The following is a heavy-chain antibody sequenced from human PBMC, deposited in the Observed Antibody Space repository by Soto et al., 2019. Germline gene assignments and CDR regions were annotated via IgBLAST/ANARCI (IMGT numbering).Heavy chain of an antibody. CDR3: ARGPDVTDQTGYYGMDV. J-gene: IGHJ6*02. CDR1: GGSISSGGYS. Sequence: SETLSLTCAVSGGSISSGGYSWSWIRQPPGKGLEWIGYIYHSGITYYNPSLKSRVTISVDRSKSQFSLKLSSVTAADTAVYYCARGPDVTDQTGYYGMDVWGQGTTVTVSS. D-gene: IGHD3-10*01. V-gene: IGHV4-30-2*01. CDR2: IYHSGIT.